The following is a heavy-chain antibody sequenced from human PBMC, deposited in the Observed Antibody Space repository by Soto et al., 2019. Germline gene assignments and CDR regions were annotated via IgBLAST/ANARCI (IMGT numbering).Heavy chain of an antibody. J-gene: IGHJ3*02. CDR3: AGPSGVHDFGGVDI. Sequence: QVQLQESGPGLVKPSETLSLTCTVSGGSISSFYWSWIRQSPGKGLEWIGYIFYSGTTSHNPSLKSRVNMSVDTSREQLSLKLSSVTAADTAGYFCAGPSGVHDFGGVDIWGQGTVVTVSS. CDR1: GGSISSFY. CDR2: IFYSGTT. V-gene: IGHV4-59*08. D-gene: IGHD4-17*01.